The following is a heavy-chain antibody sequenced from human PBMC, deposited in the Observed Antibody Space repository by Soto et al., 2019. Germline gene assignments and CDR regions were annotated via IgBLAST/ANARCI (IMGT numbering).Heavy chain of an antibody. CDR3: ARDRLGGPITMVHMDY. CDR1: GFTFSSYA. CDR2: ISYDGSNK. Sequence: ESGGGVVQPGRSLRLSCAASGFTFSSYAMHWVRQAPGKGLEWVAVISYDGSNKYYADSVKGRFTISRDNSKNTLYLQMNSLRAEDTAVYYCARDRLGGPITMVHMDYWGQGTLVTVSS. V-gene: IGHV3-30-3*01. D-gene: IGHD3-10*01. J-gene: IGHJ4*02.